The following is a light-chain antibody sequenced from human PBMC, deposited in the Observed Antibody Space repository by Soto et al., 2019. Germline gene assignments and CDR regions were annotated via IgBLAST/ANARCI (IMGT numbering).Light chain of an antibody. J-gene: IGLJ3*02. CDR3: SSYTSSSTW. V-gene: IGLV2-14*01. CDR2: DVS. CDR1: SSDVGGYNY. Sequence: QSVLTQPASVSGSPGQSITISCTGTSSDVGGYNYVSWYQQHPGKAPKLMIYDVSNRSSGVSNRFSGSKSGNTASLTISGLQAEDEADYYCSSYTSSSTWFGGGTKLTVL.